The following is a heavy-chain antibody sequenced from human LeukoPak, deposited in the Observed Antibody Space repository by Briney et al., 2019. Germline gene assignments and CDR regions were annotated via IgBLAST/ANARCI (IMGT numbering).Heavy chain of an antibody. CDR2: ISAYNGNT. CDR1: GYTFTSYG. V-gene: IGHV1-18*01. Sequence: ASVKVSCKASGYTFTSYGISWVRQAPGQGLEWMGWISAYNGNTNYAQKLQGRVTMTTDTSTSTAYMELRSLRSDDTAVYYCARDSGITTISPPRYWGQGTLVTVSS. J-gene: IGHJ4*02. D-gene: IGHD3-22*01. CDR3: ARDSGITTISPPRY.